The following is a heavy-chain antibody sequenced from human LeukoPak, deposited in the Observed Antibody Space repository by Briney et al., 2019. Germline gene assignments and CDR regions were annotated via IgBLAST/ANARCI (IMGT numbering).Heavy chain of an antibody. V-gene: IGHV1-18*01. CDR2: ISAYNGNT. CDR1: GYTFTSYG. CDR3: ARDDPLPYCSSTSCYVGWFDP. Sequence: ASVKVSCKASGYTFTSYGISWVRQAPGQGLEWMGWISAYNGNTNYAQKLRGRVTMTTDTSTSTAYMELRSLRSDDTAVYYCARDDPLPYCSSTSCYVGWFDPWGQGTLVTVSS. D-gene: IGHD2-2*01. J-gene: IGHJ5*02.